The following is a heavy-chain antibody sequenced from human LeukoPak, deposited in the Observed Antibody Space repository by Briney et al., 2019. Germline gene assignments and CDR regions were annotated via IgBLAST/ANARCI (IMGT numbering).Heavy chain of an antibody. J-gene: IGHJ4*02. CDR2: VDGSGVNT. CDR1: GFTLSSYA. CDR3: AKAGSGTYYDY. Sequence: GGSLRLSCAASGFTLSSYAMNWVRQAPGKGLEWVSAVDGSGVNTNYADSVKGRFTISRDNSKNTLSLQMNSLRAEDTAIYYCAKAGSGTYYDYWGQGTLVTVSS. V-gene: IGHV3-23*01. D-gene: IGHD1-26*01.